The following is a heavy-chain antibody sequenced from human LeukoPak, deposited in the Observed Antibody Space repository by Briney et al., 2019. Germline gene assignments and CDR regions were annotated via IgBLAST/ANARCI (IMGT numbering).Heavy chain of an antibody. CDR1: GYTLTSYD. Sequence: ASVKVSCKASGYTLTSYDINWVRQATGQGLEWMGWMNPNSGNTGYAQKFQGRVTMTRNTSISTAYMELSSLRSEDTAVYYCASSSIVATPWGAFDIWGQGTMVTVSS. CDR2: MNPNSGNT. D-gene: IGHD5-12*01. J-gene: IGHJ3*02. CDR3: ASSSIVATPWGAFDI. V-gene: IGHV1-8*01.